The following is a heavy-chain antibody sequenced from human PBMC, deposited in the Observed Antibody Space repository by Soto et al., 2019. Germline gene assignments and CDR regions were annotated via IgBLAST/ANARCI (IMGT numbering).Heavy chain of an antibody. CDR3: TVYYYDSSGYYYGYDAFDI. J-gene: IGHJ3*02. D-gene: IGHD3-22*01. CDR1: GFTFGDYA. CDR2: IRSKAYGGTT. Sequence: QPGGSLRLSCTASGFTFGDYAMSWVRQAPGKGLEWVGFIRSKAYGGTTEYAASVKGRFTISRDDSKSIAYLQTNSLKTEGTAVYYCTVYYYDSSGYYYGYDAFDIWGQGTMVTVS. V-gene: IGHV3-49*04.